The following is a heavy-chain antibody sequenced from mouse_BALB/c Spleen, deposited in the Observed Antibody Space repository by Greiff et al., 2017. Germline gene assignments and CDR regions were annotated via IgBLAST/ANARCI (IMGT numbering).Heavy chain of an antibody. Sequence: EVNVVESGGGLVKPGGSLKLSCAASGFAFSSYDMSWVRQTPEKRLEWVAYISSGGGSTYYPDTVKGRFTISRDNAKNTLYLQMSSLKSEDTAMYYCARPYYGNSAWFAYWGQGTLVTVSA. CDR3: ARPYYGNSAWFAY. D-gene: IGHD2-10*01. J-gene: IGHJ3*01. V-gene: IGHV5-12-1*01. CDR1: GFAFSSYD. CDR2: ISSGGGST.